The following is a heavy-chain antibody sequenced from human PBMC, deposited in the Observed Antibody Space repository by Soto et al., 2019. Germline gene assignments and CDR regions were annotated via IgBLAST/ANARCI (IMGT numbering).Heavy chain of an antibody. V-gene: IGHV3-23*01. Sequence: EVQLLESGGGLVQPGGSLRLSCAASGFTFSSYSMSWVRQAPGKGLEWVSAISGSGGTSYYADSVKGRFTISRDNSKNTVYLQMNSLIAEDTAVYFCANAYCSSTSCRAEYLQHWGQGTLVTVSS. CDR3: ANAYCSSTSCRAEYLQH. CDR1: GFTFSSYS. CDR2: ISGSGGTS. J-gene: IGHJ1*01. D-gene: IGHD2-2*01.